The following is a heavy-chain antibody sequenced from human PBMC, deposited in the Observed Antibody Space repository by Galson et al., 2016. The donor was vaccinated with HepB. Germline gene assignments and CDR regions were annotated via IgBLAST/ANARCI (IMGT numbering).Heavy chain of an antibody. CDR1: GFSFRSYG. D-gene: IGHD4-11*01. CDR2: IWYDGSSK. CDR3: VKDSGYSNGTPGY. Sequence: SLRLSCAASGFSFRSYGMYWVRQAPGKGLEWVALIWYDGSSKYYADSVKGRFTISRDNSKNTLNLQMNSLGAEDTALYYCVKDSGYSNGTPGYWGQGTLVTVSS. V-gene: IGHV3-33*06. J-gene: IGHJ4*02.